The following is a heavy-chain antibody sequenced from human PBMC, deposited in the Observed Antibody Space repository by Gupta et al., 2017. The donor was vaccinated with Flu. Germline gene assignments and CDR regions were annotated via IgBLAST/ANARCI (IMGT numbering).Heavy chain of an antibody. CDR3: ARGLWKKYCSREVCSPNRFDP. Sequence: EWVAYIKQDGSEKYYVDSVKGRFLISRDNAKNSLSLQLNSLRVEDTAMYYCARGLWKKYCSREVCSPNRFDPWGQGTLVTVSS. J-gene: IGHJ5*02. CDR2: IKQDGSEK. V-gene: IGHV3-7*01. D-gene: IGHD2-2*01.